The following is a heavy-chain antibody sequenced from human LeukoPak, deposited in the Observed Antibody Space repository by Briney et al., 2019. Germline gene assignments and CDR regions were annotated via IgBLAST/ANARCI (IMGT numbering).Heavy chain of an antibody. CDR2: INPNSGGA. CDR3: ARDFGDGYNSYYFDY. Sequence: GASVKVSCKASGGTFSSYAISWVRQAPGQGLEWMGRINPNSGGANYAQKFQGRVTMTRDTSISIVYMELSRLRSDDTAVYYCARDFGDGYNSYYFDYWGQGTLVTVSS. J-gene: IGHJ4*02. D-gene: IGHD5-24*01. V-gene: IGHV1-2*06. CDR1: GGTFSSYA.